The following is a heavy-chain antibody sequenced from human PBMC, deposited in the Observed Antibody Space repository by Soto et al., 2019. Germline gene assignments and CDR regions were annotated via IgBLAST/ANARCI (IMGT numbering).Heavy chain of an antibody. Sequence: QVHLVQSGAEVKKPGASVKVSCQGSGYAFTTYGITWVGQAPGQGLEWMGWISAHNGNTNYAQRPQGRVTVTRETSTSPASRGLRSLRYDDTAVYSCARGGDGDYWGQGALVTVSP. CDR3: ARGGDGDY. J-gene: IGHJ4*02. D-gene: IGHD3-16*01. V-gene: IGHV1-18*01. CDR1: GYAFTTYG. CDR2: ISAHNGNT.